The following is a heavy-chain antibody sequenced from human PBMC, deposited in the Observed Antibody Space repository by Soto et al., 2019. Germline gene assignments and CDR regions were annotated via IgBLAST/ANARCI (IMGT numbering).Heavy chain of an antibody. V-gene: IGHV1-69*13. CDR1: GGAFSNHA. J-gene: IGHJ4*02. CDR3: ARGPDRSGFYLSDY. D-gene: IGHD3-22*01. Sequence: AASVKVSCKASGGAFSNHAISWVRQAPGQGPEWMGGIIPISGTTNYAQKFLGRVTITADESMTTAYMEMSSLRSEDTAVYYCARGPDRSGFYLSDYWGQGTLVTV. CDR2: IIPISGTT.